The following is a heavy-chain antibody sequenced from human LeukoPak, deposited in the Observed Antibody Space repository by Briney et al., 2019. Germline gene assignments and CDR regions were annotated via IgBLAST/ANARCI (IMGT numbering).Heavy chain of an antibody. CDR1: GFTFDDYA. Sequence: GGSLRLSCAASGFTFDDYAMRWVRQAPGKGLEWVSGISWNSGSIGYADSVKGRFTISRDNAMHCLYLEMNSLRADDTALYYCAKVAKYYYYYYMDVWGKGTTVTVSS. J-gene: IGHJ6*03. CDR2: ISWNSGSI. CDR3: AKVAKYYYYYYMDV. V-gene: IGHV3-9*01.